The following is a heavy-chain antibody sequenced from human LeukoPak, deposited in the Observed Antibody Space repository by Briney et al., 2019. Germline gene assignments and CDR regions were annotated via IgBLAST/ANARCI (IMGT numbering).Heavy chain of an antibody. V-gene: IGHV4-31*03. CDR2: IYHSGNA. J-gene: IGHJ2*01. CDR3: VRHPIGSRDYWSPYWYFDL. Sequence: SETLSLTCTVSGASVSSGGYYWTWIRQRPGTGLEWIGYIYHSGNANYNPSLQSRVVISVDTSKNQFSLNLSSVTAADTARYYCVRHPIGSRDYWSPYWYFDLWGRGTLVTVSS. D-gene: IGHD3-3*01. CDR1: GASVSSGGYY.